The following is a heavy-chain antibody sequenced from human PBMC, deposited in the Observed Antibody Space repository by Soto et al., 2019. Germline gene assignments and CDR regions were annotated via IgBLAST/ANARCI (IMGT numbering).Heavy chain of an antibody. J-gene: IGHJ4*02. Sequence: SVPVSCTASGGTFSSYAISWLRQAPGQGTEWVGGIIPIFGTATYGQKFQGRVTLTADESTSKAYMELSSLRSEDTAVYYCARAPREQPEPSDYWGQGTLVTVSS. CDR3: ARAPREQPEPSDY. CDR2: IIPIFGTA. D-gene: IGHD1-26*01. V-gene: IGHV1-69*01. CDR1: GGTFSSYA.